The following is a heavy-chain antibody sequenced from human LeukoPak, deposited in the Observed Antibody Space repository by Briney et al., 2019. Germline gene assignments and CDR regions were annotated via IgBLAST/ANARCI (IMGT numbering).Heavy chain of an antibody. Sequence: PSETLSLTCTVSGGSIDSRSYYWDWIRQAPGRGLEWIGTIYHSGSTEYNPSLKSRVAIFVDTSKNQFSLILHSVAAADTAVYYCARRSEFDNTHYHYFDYWGQGALVTVSS. V-gene: IGHV4-39*01. CDR2: IYHSGST. CDR1: GGSIDSRSYY. CDR3: ARRSEFDNTHYHYFDY. J-gene: IGHJ4*02. D-gene: IGHD2-15*01.